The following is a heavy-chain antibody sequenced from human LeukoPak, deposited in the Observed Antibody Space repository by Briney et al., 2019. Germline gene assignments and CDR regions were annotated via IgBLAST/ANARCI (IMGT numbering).Heavy chain of an antibody. Sequence: SETLSLTCTVSGGSISSYYWSWIRRPAGKGLEWIGRIYTSGSTNYNPSLKSRVTMSVDTSKNQFSLKLSSVTAADTAVYYCARGTVSTRWELRNWGQGTLVTVSS. CDR1: GGSISSYY. CDR2: IYTSGST. D-gene: IGHD1-26*01. J-gene: IGHJ4*02. CDR3: ARGTVSTRWELRN. V-gene: IGHV4-4*07.